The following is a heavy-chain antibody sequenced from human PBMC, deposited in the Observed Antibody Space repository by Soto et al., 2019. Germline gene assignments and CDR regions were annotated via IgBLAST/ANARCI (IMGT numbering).Heavy chain of an antibody. CDR2: IWYDGSYK. D-gene: IGHD2-2*01. Sequence: PGGSLGLSCAASGFSFSDYGMPWVLQAPGKGLEWVAVIWYDGSYKYYADSVKGRFTISRDNSKNTLHLQMDSLRAEDTGVYYCARDSLSNRSSANGWIHPWGQATLGTVSS. CDR1: GFSFSDYG. V-gene: IGHV3-33*01. J-gene: IGHJ5*02. CDR3: ARDSLSNRSSANGWIHP.